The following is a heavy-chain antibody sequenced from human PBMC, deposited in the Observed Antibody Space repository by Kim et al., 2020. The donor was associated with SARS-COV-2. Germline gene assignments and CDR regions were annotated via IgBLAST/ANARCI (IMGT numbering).Heavy chain of an antibody. CDR3: ARDEALNDYGDYDRGPYYYGMDV. V-gene: IGHV3-11*04. CDR2: ISSSGSTI. CDR1: GFTFSDYY. J-gene: IGHJ6*02. Sequence: GGSLRLSCAASGFTFSDYYMSWIRQAPGKGLEWVSYISSSGSTIYYADSVKGRFTISRDNAKNSLYLQMNSLRAEDTAVYYCARDEALNDYGDYDRGPYYYGMDVWGQGTTVTVSS. D-gene: IGHD4-17*01.